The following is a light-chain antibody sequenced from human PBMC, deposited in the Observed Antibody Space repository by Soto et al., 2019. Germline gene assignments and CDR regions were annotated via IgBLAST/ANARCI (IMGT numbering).Light chain of an antibody. CDR2: KAS. CDR3: QHCNSYSEA. CDR1: PTYSSW. V-gene: IGKV1-5*03. Sequence: QITPAPSPLSGSVGDRGPLTCRASPTYSSWLGWYQQKPGKAPKLLIYKASTLKSGVPSRFSGSGSGTEFTLTISSLQPDDFATYYCQHCNSYSEAFGQGTKVELK. J-gene: IGKJ1*01.